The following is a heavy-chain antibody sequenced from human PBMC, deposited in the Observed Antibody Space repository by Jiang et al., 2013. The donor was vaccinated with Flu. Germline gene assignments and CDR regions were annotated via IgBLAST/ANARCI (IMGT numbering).Heavy chain of an antibody. V-gene: IGHV4-39*01. Sequence: SLTCTVSGGSISSSGYYWGWIRQSPVKGLEWIGSLFYSGSTYYNSSLKSRVTISADTSKNQFSLRLSSVTAADTAVYYCGSSNYGIEYFQHWGQGTLVTVSS. CDR3: GSSNYGIEYFQH. D-gene: IGHD3-10*01. J-gene: IGHJ1*01. CDR1: GGSISSSGYY. CDR2: LFYSGST.